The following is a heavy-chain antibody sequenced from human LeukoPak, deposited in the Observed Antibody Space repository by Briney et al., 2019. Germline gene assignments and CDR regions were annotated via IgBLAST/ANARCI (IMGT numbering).Heavy chain of an antibody. Sequence: ETLSPTCSVSGDPISTSSYYWGWIRQPPGKGLEWIGTIYYNGSTYYNPSLTSRVTISVDTSKNQFSLKLSSVTAADTAVYYCARHKDYYYSYMDVWGKGTAVTISS. CDR1: GDPISTSSYY. J-gene: IGHJ6*03. V-gene: IGHV4-39*01. CDR3: ARHKDYYYSYMDV. CDR2: IYYNGST.